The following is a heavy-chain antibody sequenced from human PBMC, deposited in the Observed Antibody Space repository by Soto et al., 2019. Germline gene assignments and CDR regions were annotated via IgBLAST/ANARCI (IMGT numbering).Heavy chain of an antibody. V-gene: IGHV3-23*01. J-gene: IGHJ6*02. Sequence: GGSLRLSCAASGFTSSSYAMSWVRQAPGKGLEWVSSIGGSGDSTYYADSVKGRFTISRDNSKNTLYLQMNSLGADDTAVYYCAKYIDYYGSGIFYQYYGMDVWGQGTTVTVSS. CDR2: IGGSGDST. D-gene: IGHD3-10*01. CDR3: AKYIDYYGSGIFYQYYGMDV. CDR1: GFTSSSYA.